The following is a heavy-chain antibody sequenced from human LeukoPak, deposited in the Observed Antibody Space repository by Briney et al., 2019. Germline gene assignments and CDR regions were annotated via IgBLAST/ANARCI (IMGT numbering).Heavy chain of an antibody. CDR1: GYKFTSYG. Sequence: GASVKVSCKASGYKFTSYGISWVRQAPGQGLDRMGWISAYNGNTNYAHNLQGRVTMTTDTSTSTAYMELRSLRSDDTAVYYCARGATENWFDPWGQGTLVTVSS. CDR3: ARGATENWFDP. CDR2: ISAYNGNT. V-gene: IGHV1-18*01. J-gene: IGHJ5*02. D-gene: IGHD5-12*01.